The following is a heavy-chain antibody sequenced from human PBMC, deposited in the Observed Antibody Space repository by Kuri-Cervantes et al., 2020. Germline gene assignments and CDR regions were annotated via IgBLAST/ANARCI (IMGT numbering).Heavy chain of an antibody. D-gene: IGHD4-17*01. J-gene: IGHJ3*02. CDR1: GFTFSSYA. Sequence: GGSLRLSCAASGFTFSSYALNWVRQAPGKGLEWVSSISSSSSYVYYADSVKGRFTISRDNAKNSLYLQMNSQRPEDTAVYYCARGSSITVTIKAFDIWGQGTMVTVSS. V-gene: IGHV3-21*01. CDR3: ARGSSITVTIKAFDI. CDR2: ISSSSSYV.